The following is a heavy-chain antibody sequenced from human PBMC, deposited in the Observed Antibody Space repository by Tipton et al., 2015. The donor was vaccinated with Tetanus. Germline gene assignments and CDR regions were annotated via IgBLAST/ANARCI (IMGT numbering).Heavy chain of an antibody. D-gene: IGHD3-22*01. Sequence: SLRLSCVGSGFTFDDHSMHWVRQVHGRGLEWVSSINWKGDDIGYADSVRGRFTISRDNIGNSLYLQMTSLRVDDTALYYCARDISSGGSGGGYNWFDAWGQGIQVTVSS. CDR1: GFTFDDHS. CDR3: ARDISSGGSGGGYNWFDA. J-gene: IGHJ5*02. CDR2: INWKGDDI. V-gene: IGHV3-9*01.